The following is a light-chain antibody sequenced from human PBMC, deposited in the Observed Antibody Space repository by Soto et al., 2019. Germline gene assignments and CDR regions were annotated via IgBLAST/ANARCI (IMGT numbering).Light chain of an antibody. V-gene: IGKV3-15*01. CDR3: QQYNNWPQT. CDR2: VTS. J-gene: IGKJ1*01. Sequence: EIVMTQSPATLSVSPGERATLSCRASQSVSSNLAWYQQKPGQAPRLLIYVTSTRATGVPARFSGSGSGTEFTLTISSLQSEDFAVYYCQQYNNWPQTFGQGIKVEIK. CDR1: QSVSSN.